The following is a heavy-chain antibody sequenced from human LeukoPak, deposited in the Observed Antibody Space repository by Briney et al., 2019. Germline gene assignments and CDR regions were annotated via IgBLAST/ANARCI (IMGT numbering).Heavy chain of an antibody. J-gene: IGHJ5*02. V-gene: IGHV5-51*01. CDR2: IYPGDSDT. CDR3: ARHGAYSSSLVPWSNWFDP. Sequence: GESLKISCKGSGYSFTSYWIGWVRQMPGKGLEWMGIIYPGDSDTRYSPSFQGQVTISADKSISTAYLQWSSLKASDTAMYYCARHGAYSSSLVPWSNWFDPWGQGTLVTVSS. D-gene: IGHD6-13*01. CDR1: GYSFTSYW.